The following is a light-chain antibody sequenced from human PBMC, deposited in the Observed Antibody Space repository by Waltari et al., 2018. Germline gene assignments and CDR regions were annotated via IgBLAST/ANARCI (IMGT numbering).Light chain of an antibody. CDR1: NSDVGDYNY. CDR2: EVS. Sequence: QSALTPPASVSGSPGQSITISCTGTNSDVGDYNYVSWYQQHPGKAPKLMIYEVSDRPSGVSNRFSGSKSGSTASLTISGLQAADEADYYCSSYTSNSISWVFGTGTKVTVL. V-gene: IGLV2-14*01. J-gene: IGLJ1*01. CDR3: SSYTSNSISWV.